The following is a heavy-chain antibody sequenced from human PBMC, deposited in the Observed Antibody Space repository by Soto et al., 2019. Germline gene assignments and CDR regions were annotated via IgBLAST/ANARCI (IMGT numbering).Heavy chain of an antibody. Sequence: QLQLQESGPGLVKPSETLSLTCTVSGGSISSSSYYWGWIRQPPGKGLEWIGSIYYSGSTYYNPSLQSRVTISVETCKHQFSLKLSSVTAAATAVYYCARVTMIHSDAFDIWGQGTMVPVSS. CDR2: IYYSGST. D-gene: IGHD3-22*01. J-gene: IGHJ3*02. CDR3: ARVTMIHSDAFDI. CDR1: GGSISSSSYY. V-gene: IGHV4-39*01.